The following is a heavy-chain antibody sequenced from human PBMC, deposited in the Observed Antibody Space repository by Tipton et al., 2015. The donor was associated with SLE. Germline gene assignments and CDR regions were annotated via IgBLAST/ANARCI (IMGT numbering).Heavy chain of an antibody. V-gene: IGHV3-15*01. CDR1: GFTFSNAW. D-gene: IGHD6-19*01. J-gene: IGHJ4*02. CDR3: TTDPGSSGRYYFDY. CDR2: IKSKTDGGTT. Sequence: GSLRLSRAASGFTFSNAWMSWVRQAPGKGLEWVGRIKSKTDGGTTDYAAPVKGRFTISRDDSKNTLYLQMNSLKTEDTAVYYCTTDPGSSGRYYFDYWGQGTLVTVSS.